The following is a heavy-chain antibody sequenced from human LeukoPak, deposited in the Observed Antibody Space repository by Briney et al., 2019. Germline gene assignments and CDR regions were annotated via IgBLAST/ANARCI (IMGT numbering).Heavy chain of an antibody. D-gene: IGHD5-18*01. J-gene: IGHJ4*02. Sequence: GGSLRLSCAASGFTFDDYAMHWVRQAPGKGLEWVSGISWNSGSIGYADSVKGRFTISRDNAKNSLYLQMNSLRAEDMALYYCAKDISSVDTAMVSWGQGTLVTVSS. CDR1: GFTFDDYA. CDR2: ISWNSGSI. CDR3: AKDISSVDTAMVS. V-gene: IGHV3-9*03.